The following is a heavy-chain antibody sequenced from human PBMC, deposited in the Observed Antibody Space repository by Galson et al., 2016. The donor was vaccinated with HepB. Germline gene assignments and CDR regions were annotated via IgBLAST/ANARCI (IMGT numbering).Heavy chain of an antibody. J-gene: IGHJ4*02. D-gene: IGHD6-13*01. Sequence: SLRLSCAASGFTFSTYAMNWVRQAPGKGLEWVSGISGGGGSTYYADSVKGRFTISRDNSKNTLYLQMSSLRAEDTAVYYCAKDLWVRQQLAYYFDYWGQGTLVTVSS. CDR3: AKDLWVRQQLAYYFDY. CDR1: GFTFSTYA. CDR2: ISGGGGST. V-gene: IGHV3-23*01.